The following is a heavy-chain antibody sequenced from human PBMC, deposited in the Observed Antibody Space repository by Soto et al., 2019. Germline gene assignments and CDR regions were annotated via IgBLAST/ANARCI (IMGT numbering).Heavy chain of an antibody. Sequence: VASVKVSCKASGYTFTSYGISWVRQAPGQGLEWMGWISAYNGNTNYAQKLQGRVTMTTDTSTSTAYMELRSLRSDDTAVYYCARGGTIFGVVIMRYYGMDVWGQGTTVTVSS. J-gene: IGHJ6*02. V-gene: IGHV1-18*01. D-gene: IGHD3-3*01. CDR1: GYTFTSYG. CDR3: ARGGTIFGVVIMRYYGMDV. CDR2: ISAYNGNT.